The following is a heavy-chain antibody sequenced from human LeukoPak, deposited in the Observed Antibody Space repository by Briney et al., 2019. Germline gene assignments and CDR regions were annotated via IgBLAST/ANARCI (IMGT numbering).Heavy chain of an antibody. J-gene: IGHJ5*02. CDR2: ISPYNGNT. Sequence: ASVKVSCKASGYDFTGVGITWVRRAPGQGLEWMGWISPYNGNTRYAQKFQGRVAMTTDTSTTTAYMELRGLRFNATAVYYCARDRGYYGSGSYYIGPWGQGTLVTVSS. CDR1: GYDFTGVG. V-gene: IGHV1-18*01. D-gene: IGHD3-10*01. CDR3: ARDRGYYGSGSYYIGP.